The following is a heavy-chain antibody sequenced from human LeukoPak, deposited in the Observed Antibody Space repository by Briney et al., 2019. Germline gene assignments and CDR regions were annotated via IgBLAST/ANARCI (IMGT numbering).Heavy chain of an antibody. V-gene: IGHV4-61*02. D-gene: IGHD6-19*01. CDR3: ARDLASSGWYGGGGVDY. CDR1: GGSISSGSYY. CDR2: IYTSGST. J-gene: IGHJ4*02. Sequence: PSETLSLTCTVSGGSISSGSYYWSWIRQPAGKGLEWIGRIYTSGSTNYNPSLKSRVTISVDTSKSQFSLKLSSVTAADTAVYYCARDLASSGWYGGGGVDYWGQGTLVTVSS.